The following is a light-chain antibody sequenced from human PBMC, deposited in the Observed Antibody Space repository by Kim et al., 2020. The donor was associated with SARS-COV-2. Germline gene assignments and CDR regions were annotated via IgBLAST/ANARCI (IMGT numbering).Light chain of an antibody. Sequence: SITISCTGTSSDVGGYNYVSWYQQHPAKAPKLMIYDVSNRPSGVSNRFSGSKSGNTASLTISGLQAEDGADYYCSSYTSSSTLVVFGGGTQLTV. J-gene: IGLJ2*01. CDR1: SSDVGGYNY. CDR2: DVS. V-gene: IGLV2-14*03. CDR3: SSYTSSSTLVV.